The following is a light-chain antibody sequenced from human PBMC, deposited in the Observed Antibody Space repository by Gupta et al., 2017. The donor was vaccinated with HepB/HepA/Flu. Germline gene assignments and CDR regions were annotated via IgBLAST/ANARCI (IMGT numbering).Light chain of an antibody. V-gene: IGKV3-20*01. Sequence: ELVLTQSPGTLSLSPGERATLSCRASQSVSSSYLAWYQQKPGQAPRLRIYGASSRATGIPDRVSGSGSGTDFTLTISRLEPEDFAVYYCQQYGSSPRLTFGGGTKVEIK. CDR2: GAS. CDR1: QSVSSSY. CDR3: QQYGSSPRLT. J-gene: IGKJ4*01.